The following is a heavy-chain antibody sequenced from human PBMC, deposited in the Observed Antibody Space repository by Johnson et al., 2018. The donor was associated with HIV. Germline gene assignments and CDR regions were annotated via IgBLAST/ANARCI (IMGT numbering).Heavy chain of an antibody. CDR2: IYSGGST. V-gene: IGHV3-66*01. CDR1: GFTFDEYD. Sequence: EVQLVESGGGVARPGGSLRLSCEASGFTFDEYDMSWVRQAPGKGLEWVSVIYSGGSTYYADSAKGRFTISRDNSKNTLYLQMNSLRGEDTAVYYCASRNRGGHYYYDSRTDAFDIWGQGTMVTVSS. J-gene: IGHJ3*02. D-gene: IGHD3-22*01. CDR3: ASRNRGGHYYYDSRTDAFDI.